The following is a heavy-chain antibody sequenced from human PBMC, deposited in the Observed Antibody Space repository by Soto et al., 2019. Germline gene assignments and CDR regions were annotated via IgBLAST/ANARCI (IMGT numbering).Heavy chain of an antibody. V-gene: IGHV4-39*01. D-gene: IGHD2-15*01. J-gene: IGHJ6*02. CDR3: ARRQETPYPYGMDV. Sequence: QLQLQESGPGLVKPSETLSLTCTVSGGSISSSSYYWGWIRQPPGKGLEWIGSIYYSGSTYYNPSLKSRVTISVDTSKNQFSLKLSSVTAADTAVYYCARRQETPYPYGMDVWGQGTTVTVSS. CDR1: GGSISSSSYY. CDR2: IYYSGST.